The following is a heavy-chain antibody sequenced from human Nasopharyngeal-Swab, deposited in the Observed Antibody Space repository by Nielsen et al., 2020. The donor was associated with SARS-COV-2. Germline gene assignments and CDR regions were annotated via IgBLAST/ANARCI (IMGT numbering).Heavy chain of an antibody. V-gene: IGHV3-21*01. D-gene: IGHD2-8*01. J-gene: IGHJ6*03. CDR3: ARFSGSRMVYAPYYYYYYMDV. CDR1: GFTLSSYS. CDR2: ISSSSSYI. Sequence: GESLKISCAASGFTLSSYSMNWVRQAPGKGLEWVSSISSSSSYIYYADSVKGRFTISRDNAKNSLYLQMNSLRAEDTAVYYCARFSGSRMVYAPYYYYYYMDVWGKGTTVTVSS.